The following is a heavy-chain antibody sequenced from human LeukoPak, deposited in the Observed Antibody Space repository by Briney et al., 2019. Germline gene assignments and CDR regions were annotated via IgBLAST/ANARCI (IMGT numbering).Heavy chain of an antibody. V-gene: IGHV3-23*01. D-gene: IGHD2-15*01. CDR2: ISHSGATT. CDR1: GFTFSDYA. J-gene: IGHJ4*02. CDR3: ARPLGYCSGGSCYSCGYFDY. Sequence: GGSLRLSCAASGFTFSDYAMAWVRQAPGKGLEWVSAISHSGATTYYEDSVKGRFTISRDNSRNTLFLQINSLSAEDTAVYYCARPLGYCSGGSCYSCGYFDYWGQGTLVTVSS.